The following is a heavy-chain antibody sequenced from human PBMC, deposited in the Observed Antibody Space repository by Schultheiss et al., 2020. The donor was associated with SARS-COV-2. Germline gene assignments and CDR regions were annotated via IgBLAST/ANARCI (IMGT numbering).Heavy chain of an antibody. CDR1: GFTFNNFA. D-gene: IGHD3-16*01. V-gene: IGHV3-23*01. CDR3: VSLPTYGGRVIDVWGVEYYFDY. CDR2: ISGIGDTT. J-gene: IGHJ4*02. Sequence: GGSLRLSCSASGFTFNNFAMSWVRQAPGRGLEWVSIISGIGDTTYYADSVKGRFTISRDNSRSTLFLQMNSLRAEDTAVYYCVSLPTYGGRVIDVWGVEYYFDYWGQGTLVTVSS.